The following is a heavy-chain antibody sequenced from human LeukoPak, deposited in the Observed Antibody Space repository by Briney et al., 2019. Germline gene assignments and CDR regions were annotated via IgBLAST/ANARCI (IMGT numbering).Heavy chain of an antibody. CDR2: IDKTTYPT. V-gene: IGHV3-23*05. J-gene: IGHJ4*02. CDR1: GFTFNNND. D-gene: IGHD6-19*01. Sequence: GSLRLSCAASGFTFNNNDMTWVRQVPGKGLEWVSTIDKTTYPTFYADSVKGRFTISRDNSKNTLYLQMNSLRTEDTAVYFCAKFEGATIPGWFNDYWGQGILVTVSS. CDR3: AKFEGATIPGWFNDY.